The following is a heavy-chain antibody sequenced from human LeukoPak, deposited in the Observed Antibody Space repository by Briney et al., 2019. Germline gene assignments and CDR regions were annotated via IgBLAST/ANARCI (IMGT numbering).Heavy chain of an antibody. CDR3: ARKTVVGATTAPSFDY. D-gene: IGHD1-26*01. CDR2: IYYSGST. CDR1: GGSFSSGSYY. Sequence: SETLSLTCTVSGGSFSSGSYYWSWIRQPPGKGLEWIGYIYYSGSTNYNPSLKSRVTISVDTSKNQFSLKLSSVTAADTAVYYCARKTVVGATTAPSFDYWGQGTLVTVSS. J-gene: IGHJ4*02. V-gene: IGHV4-61*01.